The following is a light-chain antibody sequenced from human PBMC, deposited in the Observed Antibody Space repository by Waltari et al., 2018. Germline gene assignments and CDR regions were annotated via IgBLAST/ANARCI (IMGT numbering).Light chain of an antibody. CDR1: SNDVGGYNS. CDR3: SSQSSNDVVL. V-gene: IGLV2-14*01. CDR2: DVS. J-gene: IGLJ2*01. Sequence: QSALTQPASVSGSPGQSVTIFGAGTSNDVGGYNSVSWYQEHPGQAPRVIIYDVSDRPSGVSDSCAGSKSGNTASLTISGLQAEDEADYYCSSQSSNDVVLFGGGTKLTVL.